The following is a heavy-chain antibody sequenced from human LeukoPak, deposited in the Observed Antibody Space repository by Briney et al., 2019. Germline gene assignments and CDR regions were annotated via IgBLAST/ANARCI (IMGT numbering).Heavy chain of an antibody. J-gene: IGHJ4*02. Sequence: TGGSLRLSCAASGFTFSSYEMNWVRQAPGKRLEWVSYISSSGSTIYYADSVKGRFTISRDNAKNSLYLQMNSLRAEDTAVYYCAREAVTDAGSNYWGQGTLVTVSS. CDR3: AREAVTDAGSNY. V-gene: IGHV3-48*03. CDR2: ISSSGSTI. D-gene: IGHD3-10*01. CDR1: GFTFSSYE.